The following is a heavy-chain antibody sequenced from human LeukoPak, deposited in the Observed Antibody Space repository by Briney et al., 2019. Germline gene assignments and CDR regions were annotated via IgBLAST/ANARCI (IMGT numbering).Heavy chain of an antibody. D-gene: IGHD2-2*01. V-gene: IGHV1-69*04. CDR1: GGTFSSYA. Sequence: ASVKVSCKASGGTFSSYAISWVRQAPGQGLEWMGRIIPIFGIANYAQKFQGRVTITADKSTSTAYMELSGLRSEDTAVYYCARERCSSTGCLYVFDYWGQGTLVTVSS. CDR3: ARERCSSTGCLYVFDY. J-gene: IGHJ4*02. CDR2: IIPIFGIA.